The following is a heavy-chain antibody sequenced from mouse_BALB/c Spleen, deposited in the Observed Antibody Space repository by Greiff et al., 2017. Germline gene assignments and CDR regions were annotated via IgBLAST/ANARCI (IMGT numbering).Heavy chain of an antibody. CDR2: ISYSGST. CDR3: AREDMITTWAMDY. J-gene: IGHJ4*01. V-gene: IGHV3-2*02. Sequence: EVKLVESGPGLVKPSQSLSLTCTVTGYSITSDYAWNWIRQFPGNKLEWMGYISYSGSTSYNPSLKSRISITRDTSKNQFFLQLNSVTTEDTATYYCAREDMITTWAMDYWGQGTSVTVSS. D-gene: IGHD2-4*01. CDR1: GYSITSDYA.